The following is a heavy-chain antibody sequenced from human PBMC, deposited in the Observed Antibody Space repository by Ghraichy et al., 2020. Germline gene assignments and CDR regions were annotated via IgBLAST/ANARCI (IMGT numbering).Heavy chain of an antibody. J-gene: IGHJ6*02. CDR1: GFTFSSYS. CDR3: ARDLTFGDPPDYYYYGMDV. V-gene: IGHV3-21*01. Sequence: GESLNISCAASGFTFSSYSMNWVRQAPGKGLEWVSSISSSSSYIYYADSVKGRFTISRDNAKNSLYLQMNSLRAEDTAVYYCARDLTFGDPPDYYYYGMDVWGQGTTVTVSS. CDR2: ISSSSSYI. D-gene: IGHD3-16*01.